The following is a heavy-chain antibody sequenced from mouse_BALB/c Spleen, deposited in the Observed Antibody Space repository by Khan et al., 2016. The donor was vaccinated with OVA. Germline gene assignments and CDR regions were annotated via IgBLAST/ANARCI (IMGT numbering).Heavy chain of an antibody. CDR2: ITPYNDGA. Sequence: VQLQQSGPELVKPGASVKMSCKASGYTFTNYVMHWVKQKPGQGLEWIGYITPYNDGAKYNEKFKGKATLTSDKSSSTAYMELSSLTSEDSAVYYCARYDSSPYYAMDYWGQGTSVTVSS. CDR1: GYTFTNYV. J-gene: IGHJ4*01. D-gene: IGHD1-1*01. V-gene: IGHV1S136*01. CDR3: ARYDSSPYYAMDY.